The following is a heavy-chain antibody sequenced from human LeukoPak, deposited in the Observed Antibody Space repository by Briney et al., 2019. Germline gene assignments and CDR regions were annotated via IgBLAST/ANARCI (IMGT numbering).Heavy chain of an antibody. Sequence: GGSLRLSCAASGFTFSSSAMHWVRQAPGKGLEWVAVISFDGSHKYYADSVKGRFTISRDNSKSTLYLQMNSLRAEDTAVYYCARGGRRATTTYFDYWGQGTLVTVSS. J-gene: IGHJ4*02. CDR3: ARGGRRATTTYFDY. D-gene: IGHD1-26*01. V-gene: IGHV3-30-3*01. CDR1: GFTFSSSA. CDR2: ISFDGSHK.